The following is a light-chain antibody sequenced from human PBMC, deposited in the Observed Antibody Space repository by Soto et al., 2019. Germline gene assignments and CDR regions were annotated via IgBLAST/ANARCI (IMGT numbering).Light chain of an antibody. CDR2: GAS. CDR3: QQYSSWPPIT. CDR1: QSVGAH. V-gene: IGKV3-15*01. Sequence: EIVMTQSPATLSVSPGERATLSCRASQSVGAHLAWYQQKPGQTPRLLIYGASTRATGIPARFSGSGSGTEFTLTISSLKSEDYAVYYCQQYSSWPPITFGQGTRLEIK. J-gene: IGKJ5*01.